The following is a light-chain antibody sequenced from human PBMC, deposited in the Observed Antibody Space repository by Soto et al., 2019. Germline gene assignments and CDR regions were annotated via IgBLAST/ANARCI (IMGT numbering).Light chain of an antibody. J-gene: IGKJ3*01. Sequence: EIVLTQSTGTLSLSPGERATLSCRASQSVSRSYLAWYQQKPGQAPRLLIYGASSRATAIPDRFSGSGSGTDFTLTISRLEPEDFAVYYCQQYGSSPGFTFGPGTKVDIK. CDR1: QSVSRSY. V-gene: IGKV3-20*01. CDR3: QQYGSSPGFT. CDR2: GAS.